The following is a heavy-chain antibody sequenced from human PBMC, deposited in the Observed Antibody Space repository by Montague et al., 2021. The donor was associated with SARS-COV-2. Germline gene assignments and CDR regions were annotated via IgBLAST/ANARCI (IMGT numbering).Heavy chain of an antibody. CDR2: ISWNSGII. Sequence: SRTLSLAASGFTFGDYAMHWVRQAPGKGLEWVSGISWNSGIIGYADSVKGRFTISRDNAKNSLYLQMNSLRAEDTALYYCAKGYSGSYDEYFDLWGRGTLVTVSS. D-gene: IGHD1-26*01. J-gene: IGHJ2*01. CDR3: AKGYSGSYDEYFDL. CDR1: GFTFGDYA. V-gene: IGHV3-9*01.